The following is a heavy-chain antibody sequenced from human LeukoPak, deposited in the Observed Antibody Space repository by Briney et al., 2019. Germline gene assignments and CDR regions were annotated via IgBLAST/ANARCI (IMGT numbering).Heavy chain of an antibody. CDR2: ISYDGSNK. V-gene: IGHV3-30*18. J-gene: IGHJ4*02. CDR3: AKGRRWELPTEFDY. CDR1: GFTFSSYG. D-gene: IGHD1-26*01. Sequence: GRSLRLSGAASGFTFSSYGMHWVRQAPGKGLEWVAVISYDGSNKYYADSVKGRFTISRDNSKNTLYLQMNSLRAEDTAVYYCAKGRRWELPTEFDYWGQGTLVTVSS.